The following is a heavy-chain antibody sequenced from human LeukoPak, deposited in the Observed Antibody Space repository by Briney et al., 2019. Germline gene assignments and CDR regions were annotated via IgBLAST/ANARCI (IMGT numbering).Heavy chain of an antibody. D-gene: IGHD3-16*01. CDR2: SYTRGSP. J-gene: IGHJ4*02. CDR1: GGSISSYY. Sequence: PSETLSLTCTVSGGSISSYYWSWIRQPAGKGLEGIGRSYTRGSPNYNPSLKGRVTLSVATSKNQFSQKLSSVTAADTAVYYCARSGGSGFQLDNWGQGTLVTVSS. CDR3: ARSGGSGFQLDN. V-gene: IGHV4-4*07.